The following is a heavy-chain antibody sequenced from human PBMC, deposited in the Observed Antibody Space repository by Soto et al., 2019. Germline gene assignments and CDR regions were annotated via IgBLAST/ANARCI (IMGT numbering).Heavy chain of an antibody. V-gene: IGHV4-30-2*01. Sequence: SETLSLTCAVSGGSISSGGYSWSWIRQPPGKGLEWIGYIFPSGITYYNPSLKSRVTISVDTSKNHFSLKVNSVTAADTAVYFCAREGCRGSPGWYFDLWGRGTLVTVSS. D-gene: IGHD1-26*01. CDR1: GGSISSGGYS. J-gene: IGHJ2*01. CDR3: AREGCRGSPGWYFDL. CDR2: IFPSGIT.